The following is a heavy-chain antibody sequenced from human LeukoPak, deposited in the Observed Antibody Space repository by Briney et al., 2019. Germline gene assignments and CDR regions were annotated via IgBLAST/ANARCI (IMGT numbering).Heavy chain of an antibody. Sequence: GGSLRLSCAASGFTFDDYGMSWVRQAPGKGLEWVSGINWNGGSTGYADSVKGRFTISRDNAKNSLYLQMNSLRAEDTALYHCAREVVAATGDWFDPWGQGTLVTVSS. J-gene: IGHJ5*02. CDR3: AREVVAATGDWFDP. V-gene: IGHV3-20*01. D-gene: IGHD2-15*01. CDR1: GFTFDDYG. CDR2: INWNGGST.